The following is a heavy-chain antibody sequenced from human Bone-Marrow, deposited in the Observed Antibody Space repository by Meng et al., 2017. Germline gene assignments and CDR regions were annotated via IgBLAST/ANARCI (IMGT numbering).Heavy chain of an antibody. CDR1: GFTFSSYA. CDR3: AKDHSLDYGDEEHDAFDN. V-gene: IGHV3-23*01. Sequence: GGSLRLSCAASGFTFSSYAMSWVRQAPGKGLEWVSAISGSGGSTYYADSVKGRFTISRDNSKNTLYLQMNSLRAEDTAVYYCAKDHSLDYGDEEHDAFDNWGQGTMVTVSS. CDR2: ISGSGGST. J-gene: IGHJ3*02. D-gene: IGHD4-17*01.